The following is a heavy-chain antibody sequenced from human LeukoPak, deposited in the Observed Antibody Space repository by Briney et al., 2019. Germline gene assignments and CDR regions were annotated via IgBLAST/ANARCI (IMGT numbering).Heavy chain of an antibody. CDR3: AKVYHYGGNYDAFDM. D-gene: IGHD2-21*01. V-gene: IGHV3-30*18. J-gene: IGHJ3*02. CDR2: ISYDGSTK. CDR1: GFTFSRYG. Sequence: PGGSLRLSCAASGFTFSRYGMHWVRQAPGKGLEWVAVISYDGSTKYYADSVRGRFTISRDNSKNTLYLQMNSLRAEDTAVYYCAKVYHYGGNYDAFDMWGQGTMVTVSS.